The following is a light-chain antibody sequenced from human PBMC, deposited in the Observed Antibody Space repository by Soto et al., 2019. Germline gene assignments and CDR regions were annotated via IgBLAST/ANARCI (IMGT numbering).Light chain of an antibody. Sequence: DIQMTQSPSTLSASVGDRVTITCRASQSVGSWLVWYQQKPGKAPKYLIYKASILESGVPSRFSGSGSGTEFTLTISSLQADDFATYYCQQYDAYPWTFGQGTKLDFK. J-gene: IGKJ2*02. V-gene: IGKV1-5*03. CDR1: QSVGSW. CDR3: QQYDAYPWT. CDR2: KAS.